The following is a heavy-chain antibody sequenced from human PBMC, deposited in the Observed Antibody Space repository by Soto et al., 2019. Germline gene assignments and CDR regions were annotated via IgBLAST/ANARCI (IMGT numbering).Heavy chain of an antibody. J-gene: IGHJ4*02. CDR2: IYYSGST. D-gene: IGHD4-17*01. Sequence: SETLSLTCTVSGGSISRYYWNWIRQSPGKGLEWIGYIYYSGSTKYNPSLKSRVTISIDTSKTHFPLDLNSVTAADTAVYYCARSGLREEYYFDSWGQGTLVTVSS. CDR3: ARSGLREEYYFDS. CDR1: GGSISRYY. V-gene: IGHV4-59*01.